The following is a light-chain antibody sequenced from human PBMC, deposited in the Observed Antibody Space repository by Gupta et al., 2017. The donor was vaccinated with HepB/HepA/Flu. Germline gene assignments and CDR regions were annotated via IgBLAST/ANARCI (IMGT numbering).Light chain of an antibody. CDR3: QQTYNFPLT. J-gene: IGKJ4*01. V-gene: IGKV1-39*01. Sequence: DIQMTQSPSSLSASVGDRVTITCRASQTISSYLNWYQHKPGEAPRLLIYAAYSVQTGVPSRFSGSGSGTDFTLTISRLQPEDFATYFCQQTYNFPLTFGGGTRVEIK. CDR1: QTISSY. CDR2: AAY.